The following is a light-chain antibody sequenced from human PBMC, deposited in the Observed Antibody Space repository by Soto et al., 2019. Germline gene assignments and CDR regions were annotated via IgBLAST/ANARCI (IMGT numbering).Light chain of an antibody. Sequence: QSVLTQPPSVSGAPGQRVTISCTGSSSNIGAGYDVHWYQQLPGTAPKLLIYGNSNRPSGVPDRFSGSKSGTSASLAITRLQAEDEADYYCQSYDSSLSGVVFGGGTKATVL. CDR3: QSYDSSLSGVV. CDR1: SSNIGAGYD. CDR2: GNS. J-gene: IGLJ2*01. V-gene: IGLV1-40*01.